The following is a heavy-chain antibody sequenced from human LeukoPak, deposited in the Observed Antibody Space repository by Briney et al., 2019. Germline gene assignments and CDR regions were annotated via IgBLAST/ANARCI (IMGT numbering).Heavy chain of an antibody. CDR2: IWYDGSNK. CDR1: GFTFSSYG. Sequence: SGGSLRLSCAASGFTFSSYGMHWGRQAPGKGLEWVAVIWYDGSNKYYADSVKGRFTISRDNSKNTLYLQMNSLRAEDTAVYYCARVDSRELLDYWGQGTLVTVSS. CDR3: ARVDSRELLDY. V-gene: IGHV3-33*01. J-gene: IGHJ4*02. D-gene: IGHD1-26*01.